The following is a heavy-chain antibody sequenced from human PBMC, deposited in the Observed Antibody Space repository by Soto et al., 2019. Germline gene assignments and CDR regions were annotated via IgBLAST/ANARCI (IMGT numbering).Heavy chain of an antibody. CDR2: ISGNGGGT. J-gene: IGHJ4*02. CDR3: ARGSSHWWTYYFDY. Sequence: EVHLVESGGGLVQPGGSLRLSCAASEFTFSNYAMYWVRQAPGKGLEYISAISGNGGGTYYANSVKGRFTISRDNSKNTLFLRMGSLRPEDTAVYYCARGSSHWWTYYFDYWGQGTLVTVSS. D-gene: IGHD2-2*01. CDR1: EFTFSNYA. V-gene: IGHV3-64*01.